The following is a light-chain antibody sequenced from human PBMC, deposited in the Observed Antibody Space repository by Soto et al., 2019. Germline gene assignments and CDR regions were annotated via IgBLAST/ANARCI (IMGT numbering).Light chain of an antibody. J-gene: IGLJ1*01. V-gene: IGLV2-14*01. CDR3: FSYTSSGTYV. CDR2: EVS. Sequence: QSVLTQPASVSGSPGQSITISCTGTSXDVGNYKYVSWYQQHPGEAPKLMIYEVSNRPSGVSNRFSGSKSGNTASLTISGLQAEDETDYYCFSYTSSGTYVFGTGTRSPS. CDR1: SXDVGNYKY.